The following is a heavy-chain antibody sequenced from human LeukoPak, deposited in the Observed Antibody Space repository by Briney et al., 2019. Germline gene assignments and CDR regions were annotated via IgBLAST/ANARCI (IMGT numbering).Heavy chain of an antibody. Sequence: PSETLSLTCAVYGGSFSGYYWSWIRQPPGKGLEWIGEINHSGSTNYNPSLKSRVTISVDTSKNQFSLKLSSVTAADTAVYYCARGLRVGYSYGFFDYWGQGTLVTVSS. J-gene: IGHJ4*02. CDR3: ARGLRVGYSYGFFDY. V-gene: IGHV4-34*01. D-gene: IGHD5-18*01. CDR1: GGSFSGYY. CDR2: INHSGST.